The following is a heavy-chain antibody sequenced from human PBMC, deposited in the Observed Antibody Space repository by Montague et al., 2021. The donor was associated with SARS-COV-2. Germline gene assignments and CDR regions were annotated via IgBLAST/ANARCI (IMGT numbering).Heavy chain of an antibody. D-gene: IGHD3-10*01. CDR2: IYYSGST. V-gene: IGHV4-39*01. CDR1: GGSISSSSYY. CDR3: ARLPDQLLWFGELFDY. Sequence: SETLSLTCTVSGGSISSSSYYWGWIRQPPGKGLEWIGSIYYSGSTCYNPSLKSRVTISVDTSKNLFSLKLSSVTAADTAVYYCARLPDQLLWFGELFDYWGQGTLVTVSS. J-gene: IGHJ4*02.